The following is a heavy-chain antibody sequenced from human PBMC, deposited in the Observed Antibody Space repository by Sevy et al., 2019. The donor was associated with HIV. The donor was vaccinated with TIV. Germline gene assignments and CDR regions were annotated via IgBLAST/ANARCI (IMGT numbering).Heavy chain of an antibody. J-gene: IGHJ6*02. D-gene: IGHD6-13*01. CDR1: GGSISSGGYY. CDR2: IYYSGST. CDR3: ARVIGDYSTQYYYYGMYV. Sequence: SETLSLTCTVSGGSISSGGYYWSWIRQHPGKGLEWIGYIYYSGSTYYNPSLKSRVTISVDTSKNQFSLKLSSVTAADTAVYYCARVIGDYSTQYYYYGMYVWGQGTTVTVSS. V-gene: IGHV4-31*03.